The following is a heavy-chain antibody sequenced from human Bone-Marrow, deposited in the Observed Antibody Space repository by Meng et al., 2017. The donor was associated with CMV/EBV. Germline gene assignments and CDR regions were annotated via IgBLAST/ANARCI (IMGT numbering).Heavy chain of an antibody. V-gene: IGHV1-18*01. J-gene: IGHJ4*02. Sequence: ASVKVSCKASGYTFTNYGISWVRQAPGQGLEGMRWISAYNGNTDYAQKFQGRVSMTTDSSTSTAFMELRSLRSDDTAVYYCARDTLNWNFDYWGQRTMVTVSS. D-gene: IGHD1-1*01. CDR2: ISAYNGNT. CDR1: GYTFTNYG. CDR3: ARDTLNWNFDY.